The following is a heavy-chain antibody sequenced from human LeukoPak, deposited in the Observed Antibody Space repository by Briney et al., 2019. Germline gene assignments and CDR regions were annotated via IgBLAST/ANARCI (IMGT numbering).Heavy chain of an antibody. CDR2: SNPNSGAT. V-gene: IGHV1-2*02. D-gene: IGHD3-22*01. CDR1: GYSFTGYY. CDR3: ARAKGYYDSSGYRNDGTFDY. Sequence: GASVKVSCKTSGYSFTGYYMHWVRRAPGQGLEWMGWSNPNSGATKYAQKFQGRVTLTRDTSISTAYMELSSLRSDDTAVYYCARAKGYYDSSGYRNDGTFDYWGQGTLVTVSS. J-gene: IGHJ4*02.